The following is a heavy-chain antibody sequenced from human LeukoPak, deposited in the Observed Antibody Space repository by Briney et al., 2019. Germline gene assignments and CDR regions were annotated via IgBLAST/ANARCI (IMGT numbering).Heavy chain of an antibody. CDR3: ARATVAPDAFDI. J-gene: IGHJ3*02. D-gene: IGHD4-17*01. V-gene: IGHV3-48*01. Sequence: GGSLRLSCAASGFTFSSYRMNWVRQAPGKGLEWVSYISRSSSIYYADSVKGRFTISRDNAKNSLYLQMNSLRAEDTAVYYCARATVAPDAFDIWGQGTMVSVSS. CDR2: ISRSSSI. CDR1: GFTFSSYR.